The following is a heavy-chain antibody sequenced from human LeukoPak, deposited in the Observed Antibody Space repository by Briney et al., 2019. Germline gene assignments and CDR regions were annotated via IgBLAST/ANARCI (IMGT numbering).Heavy chain of an antibody. J-gene: IGHJ6*02. CDR2: ISYDGSNK. V-gene: IGHV3-30-3*01. D-gene: IGHD2-2*02. Sequence: GGSLRLSCAASGFTFSSYAMHWVRQAPGKGLEWVAVISYDGSNKYYADSVKGRFTISRDNSKNTLYLQMNSLRAEDTAVYYCARVFIVVVPAAILDYGMDVWGQGTTVTVSS. CDR1: GFTFSSYA. CDR3: ARVFIVVVPAAILDYGMDV.